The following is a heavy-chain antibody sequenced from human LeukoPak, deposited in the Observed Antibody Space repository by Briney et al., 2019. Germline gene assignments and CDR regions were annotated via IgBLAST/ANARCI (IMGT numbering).Heavy chain of an antibody. CDR2: MNPNSGNT. CDR3: ARGGTYYDFWSGYYTGLNYYYYYGMDV. J-gene: IGHJ6*02. Sequence: GASVKVCCKASGYTFTSYDINWVRQATGQGLEWMGWMNPNSGNTGYAQRFQGRVTMTRNTSISTAYMELSSLRSEDTAVYYCARGGTYYDFWSGYYTGLNYYYYYGMDVWGQGTTVTVSS. CDR1: GYTFTSYD. V-gene: IGHV1-8*01. D-gene: IGHD3-3*01.